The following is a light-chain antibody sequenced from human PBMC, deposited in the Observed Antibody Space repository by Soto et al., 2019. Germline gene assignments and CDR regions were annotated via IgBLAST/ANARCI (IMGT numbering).Light chain of an antibody. J-gene: IGKJ4*01. CDR3: QQYGRSLT. Sequence: DIVMTQSPDSLAVSLGERATINCMSRQTILYSSNNKSYLGWYQQKPGQAPRLVIYDASNRATGIPVRFSGRGSGTDFTLTISRLEPEDFAVYYCQQYGRSLTFGGGTKVDIK. CDR1: QTILYSSNNKSY. CDR2: DAS. V-gene: IGKV4-1*01.